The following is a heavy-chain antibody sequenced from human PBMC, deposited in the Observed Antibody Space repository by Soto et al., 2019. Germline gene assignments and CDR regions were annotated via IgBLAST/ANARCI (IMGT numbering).Heavy chain of an antibody. CDR2: IYPGDSNT. J-gene: IGHJ6*02. Sequence: PGESLKISCKGSGYSFTSYWIGWVRQMPGKGLEWMGIIYPGDSNTRYSPSFQGQVTISADKSISTAYLQWSSLTASDTAMYYCARHSLPCTASTCYGMDVWGQGTTVTVSS. CDR3: ARHSLPCTASTCYGMDV. V-gene: IGHV5-51*01. D-gene: IGHD3-16*01. CDR1: GYSFTSYW.